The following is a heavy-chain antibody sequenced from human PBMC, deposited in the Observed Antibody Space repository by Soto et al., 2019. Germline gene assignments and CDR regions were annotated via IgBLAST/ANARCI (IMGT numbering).Heavy chain of an antibody. J-gene: IGHJ4*02. CDR1: GFTFSSYA. D-gene: IGHD4-17*01. Sequence: GGSLRLSCAASGFTFSSYAMSWVRQAPGKGLEWVSAISGSGGSTYYADSVKGRFTISRDNSKNTLYLQMNSLRAEDTAVYYCAKDRGGDYGDLDHYFDYWGQGTLVTVSS. V-gene: IGHV3-23*01. CDR3: AKDRGGDYGDLDHYFDY. CDR2: ISGSGGST.